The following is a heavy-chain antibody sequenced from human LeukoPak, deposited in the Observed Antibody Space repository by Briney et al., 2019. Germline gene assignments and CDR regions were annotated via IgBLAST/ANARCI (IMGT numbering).Heavy chain of an antibody. Sequence: GGSLRLSCAASGFTFSSYWMSWVRQAPGKGLEWVANIKQDGSEKYYVDSVKGRFTISRDNAKNSLYLQMNSLRAEDTAVYYCARLKMATVTSPYYFDFWGQGALITVSS. V-gene: IGHV3-7*01. CDR2: IKQDGSEK. D-gene: IGHD5-24*01. CDR1: GFTFSSYW. CDR3: ARLKMATVTSPYYFDF. J-gene: IGHJ4*02.